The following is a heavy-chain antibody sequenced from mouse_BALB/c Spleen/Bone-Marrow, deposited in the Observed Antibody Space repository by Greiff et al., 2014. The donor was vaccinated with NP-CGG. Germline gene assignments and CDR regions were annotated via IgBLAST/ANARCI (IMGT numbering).Heavy chain of an antibody. V-gene: IGHV1-82*01. Sequence: QVHVKQSGPELVKPGASVKISCKASGYAFSSSWMNWVKQRPGQGLEWIGRFDPGDGDTNYNGKFKGKATLTADKSSSTAYMQPSSLTSVDSAVYFCARHAYGNSYWYFDVWGAGTTVTVSS. J-gene: IGHJ1*01. D-gene: IGHD2-1*01. CDR1: GYAFSSSW. CDR2: FDPGDGDT. CDR3: ARHAYGNSYWYFDV.